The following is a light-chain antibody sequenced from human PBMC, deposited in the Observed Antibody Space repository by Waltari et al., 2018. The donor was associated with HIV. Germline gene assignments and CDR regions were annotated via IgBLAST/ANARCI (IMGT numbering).Light chain of an antibody. CDR3: VLYMGSGIWV. Sequence: QTVVTQEPSFSVSPGGTVTLTCGLTSGSVSTTYYPSWCQQTPGQAPRTLIYSTYSLSAGPAEFSACTTGRDNASTISTGALEDDADYYCCVLYMGSGIWVFGGGTKLTVL. CDR2: STY. J-gene: IGLJ3*02. V-gene: IGLV8-61*02. CDR1: SGSVSTTYY.